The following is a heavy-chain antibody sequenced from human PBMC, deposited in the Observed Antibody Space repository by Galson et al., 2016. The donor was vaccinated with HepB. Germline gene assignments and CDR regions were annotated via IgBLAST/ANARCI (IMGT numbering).Heavy chain of an antibody. CDR2: ISGSGGRK. Sequence: SLRLSCAASGFTFSSYAMSWVRQAPGKGLEWVSAISGSGGRKYNADSVKGRFTISRDNSKNTLYLQMNSLRAEDTAVYYCAKVWSDFWSDYLENPTLDQWGQGTLVTVSS. J-gene: IGHJ4*02. V-gene: IGHV3-23*01. CDR1: GFTFSSYA. D-gene: IGHD3-3*01. CDR3: AKVWSDFWSDYLENPTLDQ.